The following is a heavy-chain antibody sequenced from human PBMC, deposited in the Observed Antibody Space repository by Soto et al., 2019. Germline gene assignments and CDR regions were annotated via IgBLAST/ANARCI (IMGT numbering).Heavy chain of an antibody. CDR1: GFTFSDYA. D-gene: IGHD6-13*01. J-gene: IGHJ4*02. V-gene: IGHV3-23*01. Sequence: PGGSLRLSCVAPGFTFSDYAMSWVRQAPGKGLEWVSGISGSGSSTYYADSVKGRFTISRDNSKITLYLQMNSLRAEDTAVYYCAKGGSRSRWPYYFYCWGKGTLVTVSS. CDR3: AKGGSRSRWPYYFYC. CDR2: ISGSGSST.